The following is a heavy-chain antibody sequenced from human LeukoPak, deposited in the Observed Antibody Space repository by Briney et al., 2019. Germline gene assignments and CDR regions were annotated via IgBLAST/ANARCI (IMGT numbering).Heavy chain of an antibody. CDR2: VSGSGGST. Sequence: GGTLRLSCAASGFTFSSYGMSWVRQAPGKGLEWVSAVSGSGGSTYYADSVKGRFTISRDNSKNTLYLQMNSLRAEDTAVYYCARDPYSGSYSDYYYYYMDVWGKGTTVTVSS. CDR3: ARDPYSGSYSDYYYYYMDV. CDR1: GFTFSSYG. J-gene: IGHJ6*03. D-gene: IGHD1-26*01. V-gene: IGHV3-23*01.